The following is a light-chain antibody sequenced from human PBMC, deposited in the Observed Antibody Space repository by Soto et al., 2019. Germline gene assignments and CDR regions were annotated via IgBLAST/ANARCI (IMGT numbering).Light chain of an antibody. J-gene: IGKJ1*01. CDR1: QTVSNNY. Sequence: ETVWTQSPGSLSLSLGDRATLSCRASQTVSNNYLAWYQQKPGQAPRLLIYGTSNRATGIPDRFSGSGSGTDFTLTISSLEPEDFAVYYCQQRSNWWTFGQGTKVDIK. V-gene: IGKV3D-20*02. CDR2: GTS. CDR3: QQRSNWWT.